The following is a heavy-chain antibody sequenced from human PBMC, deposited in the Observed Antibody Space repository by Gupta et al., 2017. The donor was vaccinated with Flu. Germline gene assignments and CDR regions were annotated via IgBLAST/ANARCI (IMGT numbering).Heavy chain of an antibody. V-gene: IGHV4-59*08. CDR3: GRMGRDNEFWTGFVDD. CDR1: GGSVTSYY. J-gene: IGHJ4*02. CDR2: FFYSGST. D-gene: IGHD1-1*01. Sequence: QVQLQESGPGLVKPSETLSLTCTVSGGSVTSYYWTWIRQSPEKGLEWIGYFFYSGSTTYNPSLESRVTISVDASKNQFSLKLTSVTAADTAVYYCGRMGRDNEFWTGFVDDWGQGTLVTVSS.